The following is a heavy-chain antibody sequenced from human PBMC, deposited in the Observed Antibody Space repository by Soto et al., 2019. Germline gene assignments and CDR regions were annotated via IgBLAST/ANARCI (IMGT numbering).Heavy chain of an antibody. CDR3: AHRKKTVIVATYFDY. D-gene: IGHD1-1*01. CDR2: IYWDDDK. V-gene: IGHV2-5*02. J-gene: IGHJ4*02. Sequence: QITLRESGPALVKPTQTLTLTCTFSGFSLTTSGEGVGWIRQPPGKAPEWLALIYWDDDKRYSPSLKNRLTISGDTSRSQVVLTMTNMDPVDTATYYCAHRKKTVIVATYFDYRGQGTLVTVSS. CDR1: GFSLTTSGEG.